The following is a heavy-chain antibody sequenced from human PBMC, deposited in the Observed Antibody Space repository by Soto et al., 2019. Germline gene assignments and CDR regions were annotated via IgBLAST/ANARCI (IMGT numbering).Heavy chain of an antibody. V-gene: IGHV3-23*01. D-gene: IGHD6-13*01. CDR2: ISAGVIDT. CDR1: GFTYA. J-gene: IGHJ4*02. CDR3: AKQFSSSTWYPFDH. Sequence: EVQLLESGEALVQPGGSLRLSCAASGFTYAMSWVRQAPGKGLEWVSGISAGVIDTYYADSVKGRFTVSRDDSKNTLYLQMNSLRADDTAVYYCAKQFSSSTWYPFDHWGRGTLVTGSS.